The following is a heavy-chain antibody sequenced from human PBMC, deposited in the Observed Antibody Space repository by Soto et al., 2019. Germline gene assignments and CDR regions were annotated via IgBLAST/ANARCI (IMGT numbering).Heavy chain of an antibody. CDR1: GGSISSGGYY. CDR2: IYYSGST. D-gene: IGHD2-2*01. Sequence: SETLSLTCTVSGGSISSGGYYWSWIRQHPGKGLEWIGYIYYSGSTYYNPSLKSRVTISVDTSKNQFSLKLSSVTAADTAVYYCARSICSSTSCYPSNWFDPWGQGTLVTVSS. V-gene: IGHV4-31*03. J-gene: IGHJ5*02. CDR3: ARSICSSTSCYPSNWFDP.